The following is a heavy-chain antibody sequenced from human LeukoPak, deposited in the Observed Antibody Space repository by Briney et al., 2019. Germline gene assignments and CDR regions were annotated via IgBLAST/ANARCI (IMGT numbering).Heavy chain of an antibody. V-gene: IGHV1-2*02. D-gene: IGHD2-15*01. CDR3: ARRYCSGGSCSGFDP. Sequence: ASVKVSCKASGYTFTGYYMHWVRQAPGQGLEWMGWINPNSGGTNYAQKFQGRFTMTRDTSISTAYMELSRLRSDDTAVYYCARRYCSGGSCSGFDPWGQGTLVTVSS. CDR1: GYTFTGYY. CDR2: INPNSGGT. J-gene: IGHJ5*02.